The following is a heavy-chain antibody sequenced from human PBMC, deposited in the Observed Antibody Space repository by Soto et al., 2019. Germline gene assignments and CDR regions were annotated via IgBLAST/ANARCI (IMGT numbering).Heavy chain of an antibody. V-gene: IGHV1-8*01. CDR3: ARVRRSSWQAHNWFDP. CDR1: GYTFTSYD. Sequence: QVQLVQSGAEVKKPGASVKVSCKASGYTFTSYDINWVRQATGQGLEWMGWMNPNSGNTGYAQKLQGRVTMTRNTSISTAYMELSSLRSEDTAVYYCARVRRSSWQAHNWFDPWGQGTLVTVSS. J-gene: IGHJ5*02. D-gene: IGHD6-13*01. CDR2: MNPNSGNT.